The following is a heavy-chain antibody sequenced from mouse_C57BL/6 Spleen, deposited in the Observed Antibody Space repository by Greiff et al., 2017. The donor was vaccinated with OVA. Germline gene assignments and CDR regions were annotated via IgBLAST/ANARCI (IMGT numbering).Heavy chain of an antibody. D-gene: IGHD4-1*01. Sequence: QVQLKQPGAELVRPGTSVKLSWKASGYTFTSYWMHWVKQRPGQGLEWIGVIDPSDSYTNYNQKFKGKATLTVDTSSSTAYMQLSSLTSEDSAVYYCARNWDGYWGQGTTLTVSS. CDR1: GYTFTSYW. CDR3: ARNWDGY. J-gene: IGHJ2*01. V-gene: IGHV1-59*01. CDR2: IDPSDSYT.